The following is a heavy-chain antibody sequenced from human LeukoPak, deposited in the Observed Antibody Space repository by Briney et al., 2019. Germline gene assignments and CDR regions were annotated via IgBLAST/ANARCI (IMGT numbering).Heavy chain of an antibody. CDR1: GGSISSSAW. Sequence: SETLSLTCAVSGGSISSSAWWSWVRQPPGKGLEWIGEVYHSGSTNYNSFLKSRVTISVDKSKNQFSLKLTSATAADTAVYYCARDLGSSWFAPLDYWGQGILVIVSS. J-gene: IGHJ4*02. D-gene: IGHD6-13*01. V-gene: IGHV4-4*02. CDR2: VYHSGST. CDR3: ARDLGSSWFAPLDY.